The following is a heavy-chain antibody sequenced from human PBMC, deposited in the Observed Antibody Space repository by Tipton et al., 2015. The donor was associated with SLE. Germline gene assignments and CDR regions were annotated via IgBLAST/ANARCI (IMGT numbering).Heavy chain of an antibody. CDR1: GGSISSYY. J-gene: IGHJ6*03. Sequence: GLVKPSETLSLICTVSGGSISSYYWSWIRQPPGKGLEWIAYMYYTGSTSYNPSLKSRVTISVDTSKNHFSLKLSSVTAADTAVYYCARGTSDRYFYYLDVWGRGTTVTVSS. V-gene: IGHV4-59*01. CDR2: MYYTGST. CDR3: ARGTSDRYFYYLDV.